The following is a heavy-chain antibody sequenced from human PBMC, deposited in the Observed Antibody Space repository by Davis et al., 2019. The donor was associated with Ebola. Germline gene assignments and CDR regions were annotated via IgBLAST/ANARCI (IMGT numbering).Heavy chain of an antibody. V-gene: IGHV3-23*01. Sequence: GESLKISCAASAITFSSYAMTWVRQAPGKGLEWVSAISGSGGNTYYADSVKGRFTISRDNSKKTMYLQMNSLRAEDTAVYYCARSGLSFGVVKYHYGMDVWGKGTTVTVSS. J-gene: IGHJ6*04. CDR2: ISGSGGNT. D-gene: IGHD3-3*01. CDR3: ARSGLSFGVVKYHYGMDV. CDR1: AITFSSYA.